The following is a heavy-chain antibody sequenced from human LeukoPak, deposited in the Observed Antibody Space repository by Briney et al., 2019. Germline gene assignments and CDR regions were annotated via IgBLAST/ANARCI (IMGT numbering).Heavy chain of an antibody. J-gene: IGHJ6*02. CDR3: ASRIYGDYGYYYGMDV. CDR1: GGSISSYY. CDR2: IYYSGST. Sequence: SETLSLTCTVSGGSISSYYWSWIRQPPGKGLEGIGYIYYSGSTNYNPSLKSRVTISVDTSKNQFSLKLSSVTAADTAVYYCASRIYGDYGYYYGMDVWGPGTTVTVSS. V-gene: IGHV4-59*01. D-gene: IGHD4-17*01.